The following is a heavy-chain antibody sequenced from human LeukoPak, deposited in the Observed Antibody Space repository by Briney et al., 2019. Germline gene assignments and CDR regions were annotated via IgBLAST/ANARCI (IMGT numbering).Heavy chain of an antibody. CDR3: VWGGFNWFGT. D-gene: IGHD3-3*01. CDR2: IKAKIDGTI. Sequence: PGGSLRLSCAASGFTFTDAWMTWVRQAPGKGLEWVGRIKAKIDGTIDYAAPVKGRFTISRDDSKNTVYLQMNTLKTDDTAIYYCVWGGFNWFGTWGQGTLVTVSS. CDR1: GFTFTDAW. V-gene: IGHV3-15*01. J-gene: IGHJ5*02.